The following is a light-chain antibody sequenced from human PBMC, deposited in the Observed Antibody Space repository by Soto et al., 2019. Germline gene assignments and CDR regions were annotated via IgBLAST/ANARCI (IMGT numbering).Light chain of an antibody. CDR1: SSDVGSYNL. V-gene: IGLV2-23*01. J-gene: IGLJ2*01. CDR2: EGS. Sequence: QSVLTQPASVSGSPGQSITISCTGTSSDVGSYNLVSWYQQHPGKAPKLMIYEGSKRPSGVSNRFSGSKSGNTASLTISGLQAEDEADYYCCSYAGSSTPRMVFGGGTKLTVL. CDR3: CSYAGSSTPRMV.